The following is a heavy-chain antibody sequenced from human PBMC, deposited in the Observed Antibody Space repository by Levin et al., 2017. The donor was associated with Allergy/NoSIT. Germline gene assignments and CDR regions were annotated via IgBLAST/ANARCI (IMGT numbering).Heavy chain of an antibody. Sequence: SVKVSCKASGGTFSSYAISWVRQAPGQGLEWMGGIIPIFGTANYAQKFQGRVTITADESTSTAYMELSSLRSEDTAVYYCARGPIVVVPAAIKFHGGMDVWGQGTTVTVSS. CDR3: ARGPIVVVPAAIKFHGGMDV. V-gene: IGHV1-69*13. CDR2: IIPIFGTA. J-gene: IGHJ6*02. CDR1: GGTFSSYA. D-gene: IGHD2-2*01.